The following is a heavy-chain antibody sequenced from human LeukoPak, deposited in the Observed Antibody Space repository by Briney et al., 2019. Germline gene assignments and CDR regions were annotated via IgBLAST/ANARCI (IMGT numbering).Heavy chain of an antibody. D-gene: IGHD1-7*01. J-gene: IGHJ5*02. CDR2: ISSSGSTI. V-gene: IGHV3-48*04. CDR1: GFTFSSYA. Sequence: GGSLRLSCAASGFTFSSYAMSWVRQAPGKGLEWVSYISSSGSTIYYADSVKGRFTISRDNAKNSLSLQMNSLRAEDTAVYYCARNRITGTIRGNWFDPWGQGTLVTVSS. CDR3: ARNRITGTIRGNWFDP.